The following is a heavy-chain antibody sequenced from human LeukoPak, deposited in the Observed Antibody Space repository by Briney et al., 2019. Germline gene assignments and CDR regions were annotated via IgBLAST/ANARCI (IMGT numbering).Heavy chain of an antibody. CDR1: GGTFSSYT. CDR2: IIPILGIE. V-gene: IGHV1-69*02. J-gene: IGHJ3*02. D-gene: IGHD1-26*01. Sequence: ASVKVSCKASGGTFSSYTISWVRQAPGQGLECMGRIIPILGIENYAQKFQGSVTITADKSTRTAYMELSSLRSEDTAVYYCARGGSGSYDAFDIWGQGTMVTVSS. CDR3: ARGGSGSYDAFDI.